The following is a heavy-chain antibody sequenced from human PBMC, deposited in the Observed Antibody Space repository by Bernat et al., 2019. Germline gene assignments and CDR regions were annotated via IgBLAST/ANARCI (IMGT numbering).Heavy chain of an antibody. Sequence: QVQLVQSGADVKKPVSSVNVSCKSSRDTFSSYAITWVRQAPGQWLEWMGGIIPIFGTANYKQKFRDRVTITADESTNTAYMELSSLRSEDTAVYYCARAVLRSSRLYYYYYMDVWGKGTTVTDSS. CDR2: IIPIFGTA. V-gene: IGHV1-69*01. CDR3: ARAVLRSSRLYYYYYMDV. CDR1: RDTFSSYA. J-gene: IGHJ6*03. D-gene: IGHD6-6*01.